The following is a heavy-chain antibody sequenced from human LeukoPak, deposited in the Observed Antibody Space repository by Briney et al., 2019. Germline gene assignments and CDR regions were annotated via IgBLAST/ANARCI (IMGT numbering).Heavy chain of an antibody. CDR3: ARASKLLWFGEWWFDP. D-gene: IGHD3-10*01. Sequence: SETLSLTCAVYGGSFSGYYWSWIRQPPGKGLEWIGEISHSGSTNYNPSLKSRVTISVDTSKNQFSLKLSSVTAADTAVYYCARASKLLWFGEWWFDPWGQGTLVTVSS. CDR1: GGSFSGYY. J-gene: IGHJ5*02. V-gene: IGHV4-34*01. CDR2: ISHSGST.